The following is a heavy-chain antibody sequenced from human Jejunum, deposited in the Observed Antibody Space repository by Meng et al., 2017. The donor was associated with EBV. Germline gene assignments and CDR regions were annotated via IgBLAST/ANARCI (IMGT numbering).Heavy chain of an antibody. J-gene: IGHJ4*02. D-gene: IGHD5-24*01. CDR1: GGSISTDNW. V-gene: IGHV4-4*02. CDR3: ARDRGVEDY. Sequence: LQGAGPELVKTSGSLSLTCAVSGGSISTDNWWSWVRQPPGKGLEYIGEIHHSGSTKYNPSLKSRVTISVDKSNNHFSLKLSSVTAADTAVYYCARDRGVEDYWGQGTLVTVSS. CDR2: IHHSGST.